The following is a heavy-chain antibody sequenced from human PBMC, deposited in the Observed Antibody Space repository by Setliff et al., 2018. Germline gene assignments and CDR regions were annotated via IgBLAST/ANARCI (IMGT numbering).Heavy chain of an antibody. CDR2: INHSGST. CDR1: VGSFSGYY. Sequence: SEPLSLTCAVYVGSFSGYYWSWIRQPPGKGLEWIGEINHSGSTNYNPSLKSRVTISVDTSKNQFSLKLSSVTAADTAVYYCARAKTRILGVWGKGTTVTVSS. D-gene: IGHD2-15*01. V-gene: IGHV4-34*01. CDR3: ARAKTRILGV. J-gene: IGHJ6*04.